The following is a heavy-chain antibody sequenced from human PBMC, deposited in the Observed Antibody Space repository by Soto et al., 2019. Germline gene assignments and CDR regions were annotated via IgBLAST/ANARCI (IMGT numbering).Heavy chain of an antibody. CDR2: IIPMFGTI. D-gene: IGHD3-10*01. CDR3: ARDYYYVSERNDFDY. J-gene: IGHJ4*02. Sequence: QVQLVQSGPEMRKPGSSVRVSCKTSGDSFSSYAITWVRQAPGQGLEWVGGIIPMFGTINYAQKFQGRVTIRADESTTTVYMELSSLTSEDTAVYYCARDYYYVSERNDFDYWGQGTLVTVSS. CDR1: GDSFSSYA. V-gene: IGHV1-69*01.